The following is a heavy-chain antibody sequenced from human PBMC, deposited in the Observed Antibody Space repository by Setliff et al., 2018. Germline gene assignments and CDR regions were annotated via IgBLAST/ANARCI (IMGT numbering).Heavy chain of an antibody. J-gene: IGHJ4*02. Sequence: SETLSLTCAVSGYSISSGYYWGWIRQPPGKGLGWIGSIYHSGSTYYNPSLKSRVTISVDKSKNQLSLKLSSVTAADTAVYYCAREGYYDSSGYWADFDYWGQGTLVT. V-gene: IGHV4-38-2*02. CDR1: GYSISSGYY. CDR2: IYHSGST. D-gene: IGHD3-22*01. CDR3: AREGYYDSSGYWADFDY.